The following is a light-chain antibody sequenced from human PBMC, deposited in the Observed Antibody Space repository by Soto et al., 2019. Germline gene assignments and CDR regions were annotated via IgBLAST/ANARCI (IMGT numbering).Light chain of an antibody. CDR3: CSYTGSSTYA. V-gene: IGLV2-23*02. CDR2: EVS. Sequence: QSVLTQPASVSGSPGQSITISCTGTSSYVGSYNLVSWYQQHPGKAPKLMIYEVSKRPSGVSNRFSGSKSGNTASLTISGLHAEDEADHYCCSYTGSSTYAFGTWTKVTVL. CDR1: SSYVGSYNL. J-gene: IGLJ1*01.